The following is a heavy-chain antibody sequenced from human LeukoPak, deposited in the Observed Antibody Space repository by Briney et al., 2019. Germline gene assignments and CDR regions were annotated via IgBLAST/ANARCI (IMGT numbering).Heavy chain of an antibody. CDR1: GFTFNSYA. J-gene: IGHJ4*02. CDR3: AKLPHVRFRNLLDY. Sequence: GGSLRLSCAASGFTFNSYAMTWVRQGPGKGLECVSTISSGGEDTYYADSVKGRFTISRDNSKKTLYLQINSLRAEDTAVYYCAKLPHVRFRNLLDYWGQGTLVTVSS. V-gene: IGHV3-23*01. CDR2: ISSGGEDT. D-gene: IGHD3-3*01.